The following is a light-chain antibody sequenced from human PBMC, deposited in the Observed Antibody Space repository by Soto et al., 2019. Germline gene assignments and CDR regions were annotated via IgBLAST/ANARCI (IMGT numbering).Light chain of an antibody. CDR1: QSISSW. CDR2: DAS. Sequence: DIQMTQSPSTLSASVGDRVTITCRASQSISSWLAWYQQKPGKAPKLLIYDASSLEIGVPSRFSGSGSGTEFTLTISSLQPDDFATDYCQQYDSYPYTFGQGTKLEIK. V-gene: IGKV1-5*01. CDR3: QQYDSYPYT. J-gene: IGKJ2*01.